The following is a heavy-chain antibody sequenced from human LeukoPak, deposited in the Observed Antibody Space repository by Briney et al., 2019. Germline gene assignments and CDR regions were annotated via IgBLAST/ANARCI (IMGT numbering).Heavy chain of an antibody. CDR1: GGSFSGYY. CDR2: INHSGST. D-gene: IGHD3-10*01. J-gene: IGHJ5*02. V-gene: IGHV4-34*01. Sequence: SETLSLTCAVYGGSFSGYYWSWIRQPPGEGLEWIGEINHSGSTNYNPSLKSRVTISVDTSKNQFSLKLSSVTAADTAVYYCASYYYGSGTPGVNWFDPWGQGTLVTVSS. CDR3: ASYYYGSGTPGVNWFDP.